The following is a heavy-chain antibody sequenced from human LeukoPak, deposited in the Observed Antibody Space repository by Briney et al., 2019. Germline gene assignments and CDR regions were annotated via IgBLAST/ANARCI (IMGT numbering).Heavy chain of an antibody. Sequence: GGCLRPSCAASGLTFSTYRMSWVRQAPGKGLECVANINQDGSDADYVDTVKGRFTVSRDNARGLLYLQMNSLRAADTAVYYCAKWNYAFDSWGQGTLVTVSS. CDR3: AKWNYAFDS. J-gene: IGHJ4*02. CDR1: GLTFSTYR. V-gene: IGHV3-7*01. D-gene: IGHD3-16*01. CDR2: INQDGSDA.